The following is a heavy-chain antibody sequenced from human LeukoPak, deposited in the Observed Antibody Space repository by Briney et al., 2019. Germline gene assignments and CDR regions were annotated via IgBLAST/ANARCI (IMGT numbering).Heavy chain of an antibody. CDR3: AKDPTAYYFDY. V-gene: IGHV3-23*01. D-gene: IGHD4-17*01. CDR2: ISGIGGST. CDR1: GFTFSSYA. J-gene: IGHJ4*02. Sequence: GGSLRLFCEASGFTFSSYAMSWVRQAAGKGLEWVSTISGIGGSTNYADSVKGRFTISRDNSKNTLYLQMNTLRVEDTAVYYCAKDPTAYYFDYWGQGTLVTVSS.